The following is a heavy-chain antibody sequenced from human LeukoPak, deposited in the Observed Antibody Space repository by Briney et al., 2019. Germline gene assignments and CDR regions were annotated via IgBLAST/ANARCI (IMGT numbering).Heavy chain of an antibody. CDR2: ISYDGSNK. CDR1: GFTFSSYA. Sequence: GSLRLSCAASGFTFSSYAMHWVRQAPGKGLEWVAVISYDGSNKYYADSVKGRFTISRDNSKNTLYLQMNSLRAEDTAVYYCAKAPYPGDYWGQGTLVTVSS. J-gene: IGHJ4*02. V-gene: IGHV3-30*04. D-gene: IGHD2-21*01. CDR3: AKAPYPGDY.